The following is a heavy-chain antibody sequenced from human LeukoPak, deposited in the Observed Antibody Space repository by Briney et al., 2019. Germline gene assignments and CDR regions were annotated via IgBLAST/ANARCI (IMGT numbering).Heavy chain of an antibody. D-gene: IGHD2-2*01. J-gene: IGHJ3*02. CDR2: IKSKTDGGTT. Sequence: PGGSLRLSCAASGFTFSNAWMSSVRQAPGKGLEWVGRIKSKTDGGTTDYAAPEKGRFTISRDDSKNTLYLQMNSLKTDDTAVYYCTAGQLPADDAFDIWGQGTMVTVPS. CDR3: TAGQLPADDAFDI. V-gene: IGHV3-15*01. CDR1: GFTFSNAW.